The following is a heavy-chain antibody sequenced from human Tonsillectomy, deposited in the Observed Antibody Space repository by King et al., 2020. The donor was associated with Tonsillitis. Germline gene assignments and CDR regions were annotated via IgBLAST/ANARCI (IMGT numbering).Heavy chain of an antibody. CDR3: AKYGIPASFAS. CDR2: ITTSGDST. J-gene: IGHJ4*02. D-gene: IGHD4-17*01. CDR1: GFTFTNYA. Sequence: VQLVESGGGLVQPGGSLRLSCAASGFTFTNYAMSWVRQAPGMGLEWVSAITTSGDSTYYADSVKGRFTISRDNSRNTLYLQMSSLRAEDTAVYYCAKYGIPASFASGGQGPLVTVSS. V-gene: IGHV3-23*04.